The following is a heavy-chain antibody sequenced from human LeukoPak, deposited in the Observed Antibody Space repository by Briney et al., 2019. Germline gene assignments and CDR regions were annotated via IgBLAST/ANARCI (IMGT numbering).Heavy chain of an antibody. V-gene: IGHV3-64*01. Sequence: GGSLRLSCAASGFTFISYVLHWVRQAPGKGLEYVSAISSNGGSTYYANSVKGRFTISTDNSKNTLYLQMGSLRAEDMAVYYCARGDLTSNAVFDYWGEGTLVTVSS. CDR1: GFTFISYV. CDR2: ISSNGGST. CDR3: ARGDLTSNAVFDY. J-gene: IGHJ4*02. D-gene: IGHD4-11*01.